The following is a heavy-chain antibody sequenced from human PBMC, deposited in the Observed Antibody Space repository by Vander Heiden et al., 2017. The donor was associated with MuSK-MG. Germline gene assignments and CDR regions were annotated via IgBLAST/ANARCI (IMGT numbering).Heavy chain of an antibody. CDR2: IYHSGST. CDR1: GYSISSGYY. D-gene: IGHD6-13*01. Sequence: QVQLQESGPGLVKPSETLSLTCAVSGYSISSGYYWGWIRQPPGKGLEWIGSIYHSGSTYYNPSLKSRVTISVDTSKNQFSLKLSSVTAADTAVYYCARRVGRAAAEPFDYWGQGTLVTVSS. CDR3: ARRVGRAAAEPFDY. V-gene: IGHV4-38-2*01. J-gene: IGHJ4*02.